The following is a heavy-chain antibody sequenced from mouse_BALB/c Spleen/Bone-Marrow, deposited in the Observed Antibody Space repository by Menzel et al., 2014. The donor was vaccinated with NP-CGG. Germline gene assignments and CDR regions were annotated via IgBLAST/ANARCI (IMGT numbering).Heavy chain of an antibody. CDR1: GYTFTSYI. CDR2: INPYNDGT. Sequence: EVKLMESGPELVKPGASVKMSCKASGYTFTSYIMHWVKQKPGQGLEWIGYINPYNDGTKYNEKFKGKATLTSDKSSSTAYMELSSLTSEDSAVYYCARRWSPYAMDYWGQGTSVTVSS. D-gene: IGHD2-3*01. J-gene: IGHJ4*01. CDR3: ARRWSPYAMDY. V-gene: IGHV1-14*01.